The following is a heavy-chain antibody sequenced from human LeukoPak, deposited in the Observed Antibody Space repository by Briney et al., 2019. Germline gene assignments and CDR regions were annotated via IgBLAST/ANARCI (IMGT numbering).Heavy chain of an antibody. V-gene: IGHV4-30-2*01. J-gene: IGHJ4*02. Sequence: PSQTLSLTCAVSGGSISSGGYSWSWSRQPPGKGLEWIGYIYHSGSTYYNPSLKSRVTISVDRSKNQFSLKLSSVTAADTAVYYCARGITMITWDVDYFDYWGQGILVTVSS. CDR2: IYHSGST. CDR1: GGSISSGGYS. D-gene: IGHD3-22*01. CDR3: ARGITMITWDVDYFDY.